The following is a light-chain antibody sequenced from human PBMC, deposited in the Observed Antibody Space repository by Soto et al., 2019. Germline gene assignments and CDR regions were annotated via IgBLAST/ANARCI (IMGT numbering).Light chain of an antibody. J-gene: IGKJ1*01. Sequence: EIVLTQSPGTLSMSPGDSATLSCRASQSISADYLAWYQQTTGQAPRLLIYGVSNRATGIPDRLSGSGSGTHLTLTISRLEPEDFAVYYCQQYARSPRTFGQGTKVDIK. CDR1: QSISADY. CDR3: QQYARSPRT. V-gene: IGKV3-20*01. CDR2: GVS.